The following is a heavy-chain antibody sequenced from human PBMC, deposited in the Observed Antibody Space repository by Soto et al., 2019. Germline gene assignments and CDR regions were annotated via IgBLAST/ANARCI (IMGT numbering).Heavy chain of an antibody. CDR2: VYPGDSDT. Sequence: PGESLKISCKASGYSLTGYWIGWVRQRPGKGLEWMGIVYPGDSDTRYNPSFRGQVTISVDRSTSTAYLQWSSLKASDSAMYYCTRRAGYIDYWGQGTQVTVSS. CDR1: GYSLTGYW. D-gene: IGHD6-13*01. V-gene: IGHV5-51*01. CDR3: TRRAGYIDY. J-gene: IGHJ4*02.